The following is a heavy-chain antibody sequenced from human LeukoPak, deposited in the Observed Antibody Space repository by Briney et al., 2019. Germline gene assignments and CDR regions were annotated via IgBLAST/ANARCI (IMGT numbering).Heavy chain of an antibody. V-gene: IGHV3-48*03. J-gene: IGHJ6*04. CDR2: ISASGTIT. D-gene: IGHD6-25*01. CDR3: ARDGTPIHTSGWVYMEV. Sequence: SLRLSCAASGFTFSSFEMNGVRQAPGKGLEGVSYISASGTITHYADSVEGRFTISRDNAKNSLYLQMNSLRAEDTAVYYCARDGTPIHTSGWVYMEVWGKGTTVTISS. CDR1: GFTFSSFE.